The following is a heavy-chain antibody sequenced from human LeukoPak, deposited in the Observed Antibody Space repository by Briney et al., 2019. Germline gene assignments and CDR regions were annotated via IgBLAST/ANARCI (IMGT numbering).Heavy chain of an antibody. CDR3: AKDYDFWSGYYSPTRGYFDY. CDR1: GFTFSSSG. V-gene: IGHV3-30*02. CDR2: IRFDGSNK. J-gene: IGHJ4*02. D-gene: IGHD3-3*01. Sequence: AGRSLRLSCAASGFTFSSSGMHWVRPAPGKGLEWVAFIRFDGSNKYYAASVKGRFTISRDNSKNTLYLQMNSLRAEDAAVYYCAKDYDFWSGYYSPTRGYFDYWGQGTLVTVSS.